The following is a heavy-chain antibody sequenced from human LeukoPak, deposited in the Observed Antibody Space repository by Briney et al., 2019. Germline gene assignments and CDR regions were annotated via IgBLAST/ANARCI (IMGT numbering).Heavy chain of an antibody. CDR2: INHSGST. J-gene: IGHJ4*02. V-gene: IGHV4-34*01. CDR1: GGSFSGYY. D-gene: IGHD6-13*01. Sequence: PSETLSLTCAIYGGSFSGYYWSWIRQPPGKGLEWIGEINHSGSTNYNPSLKSRVTISVDTSKNQFSLKLCSVTAADTAVYYCARGPIAAAGTPFDYWGQGTLVTVSS. CDR3: ARGPIAAAGTPFDY.